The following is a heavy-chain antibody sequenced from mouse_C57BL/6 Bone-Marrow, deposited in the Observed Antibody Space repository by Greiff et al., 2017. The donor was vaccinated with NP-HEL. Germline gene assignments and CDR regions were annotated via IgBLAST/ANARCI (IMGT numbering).Heavy chain of an antibody. J-gene: IGHJ2*01. Sequence: VQLVESGAELARPGASVKLSCKASGYTFTSYGISWVKQRTGQGLEWIGEIYPRSGYTYYNEKFKGKATLTADKSSSTAYMGLRSLTSEDSAVYFCAGRLSPHLDYWGQGTTLTVSS. CDR1: GYTFTSYG. CDR3: AGRLSPHLDY. V-gene: IGHV1-81*01. CDR2: IYPRSGYT. D-gene: IGHD3-2*02.